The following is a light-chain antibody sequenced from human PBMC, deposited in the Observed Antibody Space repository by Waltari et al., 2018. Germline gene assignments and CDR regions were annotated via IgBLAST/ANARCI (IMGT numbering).Light chain of an antibody. J-gene: IGKJ3*01. Sequence: DIQMTQSPSSVSASVGDRVTITCRASQAISSRLAWYQQKPGKAPNLLIYDASNLRSGVPSRFSGSGSGTDFTLTISSLQPEDFSTYFCQQANSFPFTFGPGTKVDIK. CDR3: QQANSFPFT. CDR1: QAISSR. CDR2: DAS. V-gene: IGKV1-12*01.